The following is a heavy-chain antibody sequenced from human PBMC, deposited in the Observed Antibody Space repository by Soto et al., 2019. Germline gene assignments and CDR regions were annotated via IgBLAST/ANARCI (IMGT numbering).Heavy chain of an antibody. Sequence: PSETLSLTCAVYGGSFSSYYWSWIRQPPGRGLEWIGEINHRGSTNYTPSLKSRDTISVDTSKNQFSLKLTSVTAADTAVYYCARIDRGDVWGQGTTVTVSS. CDR3: ARIDRGDV. CDR1: GGSFSSYY. J-gene: IGHJ6*02. D-gene: IGHD3-9*01. V-gene: IGHV4-34*01. CDR2: INHRGST.